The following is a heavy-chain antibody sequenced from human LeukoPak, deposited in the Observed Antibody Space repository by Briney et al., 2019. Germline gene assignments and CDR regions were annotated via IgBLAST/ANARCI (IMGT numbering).Heavy chain of an antibody. V-gene: IGHV3-21*01. Sequence: GGSLRLSCAASGFTFGSHSINWVRQAPGKGLEWVSSISGDSTYIYYADSVRGRFTISRDNAKNTLYLQMNSLRVEDTAVYYCATGGGWEASFGVVTHIDVWGKGTTVTVSS. CDR2: ISGDSTYI. D-gene: IGHD3-3*01. CDR3: ATGGGWEASFGVVTHIDV. J-gene: IGHJ6*03. CDR1: GFTFGSHS.